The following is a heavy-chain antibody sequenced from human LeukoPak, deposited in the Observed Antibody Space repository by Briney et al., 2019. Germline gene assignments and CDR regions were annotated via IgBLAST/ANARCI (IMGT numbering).Heavy chain of an antibody. V-gene: IGHV5-51*01. CDR1: GYGSTSYW. CDR2: IYPANSDT. J-gene: IGHJ4*02. D-gene: IGHD1-1*01. Sequence: GESLKISCKGSGYGSTSYWIAWVRQMPGKGLEWMGIIYPANSDTRYSPSFQGQVTISADKSISTAYLQWSSLKASDTAMYYCARQWNLDYWGQGTLVTVSS. CDR3: ARQWNLDY.